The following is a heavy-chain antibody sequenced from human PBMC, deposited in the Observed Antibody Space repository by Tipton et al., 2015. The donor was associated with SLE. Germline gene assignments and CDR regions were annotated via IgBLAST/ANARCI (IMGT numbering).Heavy chain of an antibody. CDR1: GGSISSYY. CDR2: IYYSGST. J-gene: IGHJ4*02. V-gene: IGHV4-59*01. D-gene: IGHD6-19*01. CDR3: ARVGSAVAGPARSPGGFDY. Sequence: TLSLTCTVSGGSISSYYWSWIRQPPGKGLEWIGYIYYSGSTNYNPSLKSRDTISVDTSKNQFSLKLSSVTAADTAVYYCARVGSAVAGPARSPGGFDYWGQGTLVTVSS.